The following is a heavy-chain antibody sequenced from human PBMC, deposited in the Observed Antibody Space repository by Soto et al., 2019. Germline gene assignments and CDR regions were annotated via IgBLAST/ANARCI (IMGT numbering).Heavy chain of an antibody. CDR1: GGSISSGDYY. J-gene: IGHJ5*02. CDR2: IYYSGST. V-gene: IGHV4-30-4*01. Sequence: SETLSLTCTVSGGSISSGDYYWSWIRQPPGKGLEWIGYIYYSGSTYYNPSLKSRVTISVDTSKNQFSLKLSSVTAADTAVYYCARXRGYYDSSGYYYNWFDPWGQGTLVTVSS. D-gene: IGHD3-22*01. CDR3: ARXRGYYDSSGYYYNWFDP.